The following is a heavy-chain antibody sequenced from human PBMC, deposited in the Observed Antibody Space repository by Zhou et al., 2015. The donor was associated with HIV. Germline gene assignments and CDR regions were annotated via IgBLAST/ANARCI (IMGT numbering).Heavy chain of an antibody. CDR1: GGTFSSYA. D-gene: IGHD3-22*01. V-gene: IGHV1-69*12. J-gene: IGHJ3*02. CDR2: IIPIFGTA. Sequence: VQLVQSGAELKKPGASVKVSCKASGGTFSSYAISWVRQAPGQGLEWMGGIIPIFGTANYAQKFQGRVTITADESTSTAYMELSSLRSEDTAVYYCARDDSSGYHDAFDIWGQGTMVTVSS. CDR3: ARDDSSGYHDAFDI.